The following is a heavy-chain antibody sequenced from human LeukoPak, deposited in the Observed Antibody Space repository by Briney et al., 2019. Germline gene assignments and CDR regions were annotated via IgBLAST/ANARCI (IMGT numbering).Heavy chain of an antibody. D-gene: IGHD3-9*01. CDR2: IYYSGST. CDR3: ADILTGYNTYYLDY. CDR1: GGSISSSSYY. V-gene: IGHV4-39*07. J-gene: IGHJ4*02. Sequence: SETLSLTCTVSGGSISSSSYYWGWIRQPPGKGLEWIGSIYYSGSTYYNPSLKSRVTISVDTSKNQFSLKLGSVTAADTAVYYCADILTGYNTYYLDYWGQGTLVTVSS.